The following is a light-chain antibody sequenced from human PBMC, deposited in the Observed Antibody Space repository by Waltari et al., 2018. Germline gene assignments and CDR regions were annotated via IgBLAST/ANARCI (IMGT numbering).Light chain of an antibody. J-gene: IGKJ2*01. CDR3: QFYSSWPPMYS. V-gene: IGKV3D-15*01. CDR1: QTISTN. CDR2: GAS. Sequence: EIVMTQSPATLSVSPGETATLSCRASQTISTNLAWYQLNPGQPPRLLIYGASTRATGISARFSGGGSGTDFTLTISSLQSDDFAVYYCQFYSSWPPMYSFGQGTKLEIK.